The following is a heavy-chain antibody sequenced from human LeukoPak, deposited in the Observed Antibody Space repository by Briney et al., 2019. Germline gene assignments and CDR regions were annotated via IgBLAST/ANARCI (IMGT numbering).Heavy chain of an antibody. CDR1: GGSISSSSYY. Sequence: PSETLSPTCTVSGGSISSSSYYWGWIRQPPGKGLAWIGSISYTGITYYNPSLKSRVSISVDTSKNQFSLKLSSVTAADTAVYFCARIKAVITPWVFDNWGQGTLVTVSS. CDR2: ISYTGIT. V-gene: IGHV4-39*07. CDR3: ARIKAVITPWVFDN. J-gene: IGHJ4*02. D-gene: IGHD4-23*01.